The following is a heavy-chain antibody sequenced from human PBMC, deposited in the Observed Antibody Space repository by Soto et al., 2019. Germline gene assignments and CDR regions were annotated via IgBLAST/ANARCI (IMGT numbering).Heavy chain of an antibody. D-gene: IGHD3-3*01. V-gene: IGHV4-61*01. Sequence: SETLSLTCTVSGGSVSSGSYYWSWIRQPPGMGLEWIGYIYYSGSTNYNPSLKSRVTISVDTSKNQFSLKLSSVTAADTAVYYCARIISHYDFWSGSTFDIWGQGTMVTVSS. J-gene: IGHJ3*02. CDR3: ARIISHYDFWSGSTFDI. CDR1: GGSVSSGSYY. CDR2: IYYSGST.